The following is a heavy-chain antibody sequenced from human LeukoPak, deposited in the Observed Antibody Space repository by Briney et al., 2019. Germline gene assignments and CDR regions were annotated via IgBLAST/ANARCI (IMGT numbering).Heavy chain of an antibody. V-gene: IGHV1-3*01. D-gene: IGHD4-11*01. Sequence: ASVKVSCKTSGYTFTSYAMHWVRLAPGQRLEWMGWINAGNGNTKYSQKFQDRVTFTRDTSASTAYMELSSLRSEDTAVYFCARGPYSNYWFDPWGQGTLVTVSS. CDR3: ARGPYSNYWFDP. CDR2: INAGNGNT. CDR1: GYTFTSYA. J-gene: IGHJ5*02.